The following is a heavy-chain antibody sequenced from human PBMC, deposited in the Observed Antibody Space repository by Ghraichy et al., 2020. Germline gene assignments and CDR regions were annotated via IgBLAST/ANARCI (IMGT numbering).Heavy chain of an antibody. CDR2: VYYTGAA. Sequence: QTLSLTCSVSGTSVSTGGYFWNWLRQLPGKGLEWIGCVYYTGAAYYSPSLRSRVTISLDTSENHFSLRLTSVTAADTALYYCARGRFGSFSFDDWGQGTLITVSS. J-gene: IGHJ4*02. CDR1: GTSVSTGGYF. D-gene: IGHD3-3*01. V-gene: IGHV4-31*03. CDR3: ARGRFGSFSFDD.